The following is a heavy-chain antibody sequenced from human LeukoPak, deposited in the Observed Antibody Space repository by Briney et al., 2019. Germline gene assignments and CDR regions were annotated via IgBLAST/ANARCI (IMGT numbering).Heavy chain of an antibody. Sequence: GSLRLSCAASGFTFSSYGMHWVRQAPGKGLEWVAFIQFDGINKYYVDSVKGRFTISRDNSKNTLYLQMNSLRAEDTAVYYCARDTSWYYFDYWGQGTLVTVSS. CDR3: ARDTSWYYFDY. CDR2: IQFDGINK. D-gene: IGHD6-13*01. V-gene: IGHV3-30*02. J-gene: IGHJ4*02. CDR1: GFTFSSYG.